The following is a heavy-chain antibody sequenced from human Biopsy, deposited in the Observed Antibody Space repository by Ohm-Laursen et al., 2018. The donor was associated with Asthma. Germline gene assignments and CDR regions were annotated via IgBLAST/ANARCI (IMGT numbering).Heavy chain of an antibody. J-gene: IGHJ3*02. CDR2: ISKDASTQ. D-gene: IGHD1-1*01. V-gene: IGHV3-30*01. Sequence: SLRLSCTAFGFSLSNFAIHWVRQAPGKGLEWVGVISKDASTQDYADSVKGRFTMARDNSKNTLDLQMNSLGEEDTAVYYCVRDGTDDAFDIWGQGTVVSVSS. CDR3: VRDGTDDAFDI. CDR1: GFSLSNFA.